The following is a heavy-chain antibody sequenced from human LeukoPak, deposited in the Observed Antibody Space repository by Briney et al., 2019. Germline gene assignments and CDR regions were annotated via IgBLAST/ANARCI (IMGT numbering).Heavy chain of an antibody. CDR3: AGAVNLARWQQLVRYFDY. D-gene: IGHD6-13*01. CDR2: IKQDGSEK. V-gene: IGHV3-7*01. J-gene: IGHJ4*02. CDR1: GFTFSSYW. Sequence: GGSLRLSCAASGFTFSSYWMSWVRQAPGKGLEGVANIKQDGSEKYYVDSVKGRFTISRDNAKNSLYLQMNSLRAEDTAVYYCAGAVNLARWQQLVRYFDYWGQGTLVTVSS.